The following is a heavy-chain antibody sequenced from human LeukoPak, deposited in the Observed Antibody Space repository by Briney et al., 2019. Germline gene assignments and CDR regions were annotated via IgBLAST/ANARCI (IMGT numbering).Heavy chain of an antibody. CDR2: INHNGST. J-gene: IGHJ3*02. V-gene: IGHV4-34*01. CDR3: AREVITSYYDYVWGSYRGQAFDI. CDR1: GGSFSGYY. Sequence: SETLSLTCAVYGGSFSGYYWSWIRQPPGKGPEWIGDINHNGSTNYNPSLKSRVTISVDTTKNQFSLKLSSVTAADTAVYYCAREVITSYYDYVWGSYRGQAFDIWGQGTMVTVSS. D-gene: IGHD3-16*02.